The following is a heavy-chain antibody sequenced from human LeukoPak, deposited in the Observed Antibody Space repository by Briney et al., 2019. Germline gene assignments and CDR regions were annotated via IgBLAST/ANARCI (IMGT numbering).Heavy chain of an antibody. V-gene: IGHV3-21*06. J-gene: IGHJ4*02. CDR2: TSSSSSYI. CDR3: ARSQGTMTSPFDY. CDR1: GFTFSTYN. Sequence: PGGSLRLSCAASGFTFSTYNMNWVRQAPGKGLEWVSYTSSSSSYIYYADSVKGRFTISRDNANNSLYLQMNSLRAEDTAVYYCARSQGTMTSPFDYWGQGTLVTVSS. D-gene: IGHD3-22*01.